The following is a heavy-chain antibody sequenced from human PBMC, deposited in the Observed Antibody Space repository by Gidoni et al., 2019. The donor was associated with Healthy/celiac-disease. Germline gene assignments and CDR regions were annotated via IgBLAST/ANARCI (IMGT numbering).Heavy chain of an antibody. V-gene: IGHV4-39*01. J-gene: IGHJ4*02. CDR1: GGYISSSSYY. CDR2: IYYSGST. D-gene: IGHD5-12*01. CDR3: ARHLDGYKGFDY. Sequence: QLQLQESGPGLVKPSETLSLTCTVSGGYISSSSYYWGWIRQPPGKGLEWIGSIYYSGSTYYNPSLKSRVTISVDTSKNQFSLKLSSVTAADTAVYYCARHLDGYKGFDYWGQGTLVTVSS.